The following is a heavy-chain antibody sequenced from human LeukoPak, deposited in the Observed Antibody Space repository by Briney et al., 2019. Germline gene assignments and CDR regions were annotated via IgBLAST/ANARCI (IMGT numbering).Heavy chain of an antibody. D-gene: IGHD6-19*01. J-gene: IGHJ4*02. V-gene: IGHV4-39*01. Sequence: SETLSLTCTVSGGSISSSSYYWGWIRQPPGKGLEWLGSIYYSGSTYYNPSLKSRVTISVDTSKNQFSLKLSSVTAADTAVYYCASSRIAVAGFDYWGQGTLVTVSS. CDR1: GGSISSSSYY. CDR3: ASSRIAVAGFDY. CDR2: IYYSGST.